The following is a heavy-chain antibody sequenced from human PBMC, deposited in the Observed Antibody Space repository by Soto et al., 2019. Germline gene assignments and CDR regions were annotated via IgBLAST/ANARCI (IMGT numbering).Heavy chain of an antibody. J-gene: IGHJ4*02. CDR2: IYYSGST. Sequence: PSETLSLTCTVSGGSISSSSYYWGWIRQPPGKGLEWIGSIYYSGSTYYNPSLKSRVTISVDTSKNQFSLKLTSVTAADTAIYYCASANWYFAYWGQGTLVTVSS. CDR1: GGSISSSSYY. D-gene: IGHD7-27*01. CDR3: ASANWYFAY. V-gene: IGHV4-39*07.